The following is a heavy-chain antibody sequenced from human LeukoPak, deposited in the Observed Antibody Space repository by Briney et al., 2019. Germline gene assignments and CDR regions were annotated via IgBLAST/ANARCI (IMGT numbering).Heavy chain of an antibody. CDR1: GFTFSSYA. J-gene: IGHJ4*02. CDR2: ISYDGSNK. CDR3: ARDPSYYGSGSYSPPGDY. Sequence: PGGSLRLSCAASGFTFSSYAMHWVRQVPGKGLEWVAVISYDGSNKYYADSVKGRFTISRDNSKNTLYLQMNSLRAEDAAVYYCARDPSYYGSGSYSPPGDYWGQGTLVTVSS. V-gene: IGHV3-30-3*01. D-gene: IGHD3-10*01.